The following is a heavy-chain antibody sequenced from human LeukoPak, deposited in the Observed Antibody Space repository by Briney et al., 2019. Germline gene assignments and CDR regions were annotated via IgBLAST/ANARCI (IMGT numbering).Heavy chain of an antibody. CDR1: GFTFSSYG. V-gene: IGHV3-33*01. D-gene: IGHD5-24*01. J-gene: IGHJ4*02. CDR3: ARCRDGYNSSGDY. CDR2: IWYDGSNK. Sequence: GRSLRLSCAASGFTFSSYGMHWVRQAPGKGLEWVAVIWYDGSNKYYADSVKGRFTISRDNSKNTLYLQMNSLRAEDTAVYYCARCRDGYNSSGDYWGQGTLVTVSS.